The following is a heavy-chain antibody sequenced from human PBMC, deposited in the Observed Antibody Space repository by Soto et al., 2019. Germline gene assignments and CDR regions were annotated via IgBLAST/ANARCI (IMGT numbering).Heavy chain of an antibody. CDR1: GGTFSSYA. Sequence: SVKVSCKASGGTFSSYAISWVRQAPGQGLEWMGGINPIFGTANYAQKFQGRVTITRDTSASTAYMELSSLRADHTAGYYCARDREGVASRYCSGGSCYSPQPRYGMDVWGQGTTVTVSS. D-gene: IGHD2-15*01. V-gene: IGHV1-69*05. CDR2: INPIFGTA. CDR3: ARDREGVASRYCSGGSCYSPQPRYGMDV. J-gene: IGHJ6*02.